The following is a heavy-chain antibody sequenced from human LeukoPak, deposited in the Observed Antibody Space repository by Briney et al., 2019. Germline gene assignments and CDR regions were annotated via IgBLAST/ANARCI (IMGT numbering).Heavy chain of an antibody. V-gene: IGHV4-39*01. CDR1: GGSISSSSYY. CDR2: IYYSGNA. D-gene: IGHD3-22*01. Sequence: SETLSLTCTVSGGSISSSSYYWGWIRQPPGKGLEWIGSIYYSGNAYFNPSLKSRVTISVDTSKNQFALKLSSVTAADTAFYCCARHSNGYFDYWGQGTLVTVSS. CDR3: ARHSNGYFDY. J-gene: IGHJ4*02.